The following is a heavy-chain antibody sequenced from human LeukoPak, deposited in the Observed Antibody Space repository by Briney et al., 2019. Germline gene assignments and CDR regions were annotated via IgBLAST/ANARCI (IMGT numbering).Heavy chain of an antibody. CDR1: GFTFRSYA. J-gene: IGHJ4*02. D-gene: IGHD3-22*01. CDR2: ISNSGGYT. V-gene: IGHV3-21*05. Sequence: PGGSLRLSCAASGFTFRSYAMQWVRQAPGKGLEWVSYISNSGGYTNYADSVKGRFTISRDNAKNSLYLQMNSLRAEDTAVYYCARDRGVHYGSSGYYDYWGQGTLVTVSS. CDR3: ARDRGVHYGSSGYYDY.